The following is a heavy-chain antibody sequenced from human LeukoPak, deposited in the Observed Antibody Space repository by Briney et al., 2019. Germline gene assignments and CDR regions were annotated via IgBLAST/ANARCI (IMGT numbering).Heavy chain of an antibody. CDR2: ISAYNGNT. V-gene: IGHV1-18*04. J-gene: IGHJ6*04. CDR1: GYTFTSYG. CDR3: ARDGGSDIVATSDYYYYYYGMDV. Sequence: ASVKVSCKASGYTFTSYGISWVRQAPGQGLEWRGWISAYNGNTNYAQKLQGRVTMTTDTSTSTAYMELRSLRSDDTAVYYCARDGGSDIVATSDYYYYYYGMDVWGKGTTVTVSS. D-gene: IGHD5-12*01.